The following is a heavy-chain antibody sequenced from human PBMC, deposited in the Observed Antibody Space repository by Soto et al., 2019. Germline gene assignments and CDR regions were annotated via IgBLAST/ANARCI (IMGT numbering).Heavy chain of an antibody. CDR1: GGTFSSYT. CDR3: ASRPGLDTGPFDY. Sequence: SVKVSCKASGGTFSSYTISWVRQAPGQGLEWMGRIIPINGYSDYAQKLQGRVTFTRDKSANTAYMELNSLRAEDTALYYCASRPGLDTGPFDYWGQGTLVTVSS. D-gene: IGHD1-1*01. V-gene: IGHV1-69*02. CDR2: IIPINGYS. J-gene: IGHJ4*02.